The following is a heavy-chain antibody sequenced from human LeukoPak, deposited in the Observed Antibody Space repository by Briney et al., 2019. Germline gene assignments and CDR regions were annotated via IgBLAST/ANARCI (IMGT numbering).Heavy chain of an antibody. CDR2: IYSGGNT. Sequence: GGSLRLSCAASGLTVSSNCMSWVRQAPGKGLEWVSFIYSGGNTYYADSVKGRFTISRENSKNTLFLQMNSLRPEDTAVYYCAKHPGDFTGIVNYYYMDVWGKGTTVIVSS. CDR3: AKHPGDFTGIVNYYYMDV. V-gene: IGHV3-53*05. J-gene: IGHJ6*03. D-gene: IGHD1-26*01. CDR1: GLTVSSNC.